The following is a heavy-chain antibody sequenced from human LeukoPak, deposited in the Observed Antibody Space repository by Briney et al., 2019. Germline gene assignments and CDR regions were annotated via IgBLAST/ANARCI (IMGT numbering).Heavy chain of an antibody. V-gene: IGHV1-69*13. CDR2: IIPIFGTA. CDR1: GGTFSSYA. CDR3: AKDGESGRGNPRVDWFDS. J-gene: IGHJ5*01. Sequence: GASVKVSCTASGGTFSSYAISWVRQAPGQGLEWMGGIIPIFGTANYAQKFQGRVTITADESTSTAYMELSSLRSEDTAIYYCAKDGESGRGNPRVDWFDSWGQGTLVTVSS. D-gene: IGHD4-17*01.